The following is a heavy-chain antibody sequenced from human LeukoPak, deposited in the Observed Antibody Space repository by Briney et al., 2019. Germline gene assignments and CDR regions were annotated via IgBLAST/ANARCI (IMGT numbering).Heavy chain of an antibody. CDR2: IWHDGIQK. Sequence: GGSLRLSCEASGLTLRSYGMHWVRQAPGKGLQWVAVIWHDGIQKYYLDSVKGRFTISRDTSKNTLYMQMNSLRAEDTAVYYCVAAVAEGWFDPWGQGTLVTVSS. D-gene: IGHD6-13*01. J-gene: IGHJ5*02. CDR1: GLTLRSYG. CDR3: VAAVAEGWFDP. V-gene: IGHV3-33*01.